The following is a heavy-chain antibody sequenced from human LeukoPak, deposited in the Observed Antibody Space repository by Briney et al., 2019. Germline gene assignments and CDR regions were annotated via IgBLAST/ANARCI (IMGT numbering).Heavy chain of an antibody. Sequence: PGGSLRLSCAASGFSFSDYYISWIRQAPGKGLEWVSAITGTGGHTYYAASVQGRFTVSRDNSKNTLYLQMSSLTAEDTAMYYCAKVRDTRDWYKDAFDVWGQGTRVTVSS. CDR1: GFSFSDYY. D-gene: IGHD6-19*01. CDR2: ITGTGGHT. CDR3: AKVRDTRDWYKDAFDV. J-gene: IGHJ3*01. V-gene: IGHV3-23*01.